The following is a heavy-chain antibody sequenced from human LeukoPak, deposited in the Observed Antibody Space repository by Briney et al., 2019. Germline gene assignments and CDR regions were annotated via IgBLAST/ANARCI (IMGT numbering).Heavy chain of an antibody. D-gene: IGHD2-21*02. CDR2: ISSSSSYI. V-gene: IGHV3-21*01. CDR3: ARDGQYCGGDCPITTLWYYGMDV. J-gene: IGHJ6*02. CDR1: GFTFSSYS. Sequence: PGGSLRLSCAASGFTFSSYSMNWVRQAPGKGLEWVSSISSSSSYIYYADSVKGRFTISRDNAKNSLYPQMNSLRAEDTAVYYCARDGQYCGGDCPITTLWYYGMDVWGQGTTVTVSS.